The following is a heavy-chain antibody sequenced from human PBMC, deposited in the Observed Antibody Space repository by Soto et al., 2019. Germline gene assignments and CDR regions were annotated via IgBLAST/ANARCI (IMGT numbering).Heavy chain of an antibody. J-gene: IGHJ5*02. CDR2: IIPIFGTA. V-gene: IGHV1-69*12. CDR1: GGTFSSYA. D-gene: IGHD3-9*01. Sequence: QVQLVQSGAEVKKPGSSVKVSCKASGGTFSSYAISWVRQAPGQGLEWMGGIIPIFGTANYAQKFQGRVTITADESTXXAXMXXSNLKSEDTAGYYCARVNRSNYILTGSGKGSRFDPWGQGTLVTVSS. CDR3: ARVNRSNYILTGSGKGSRFDP.